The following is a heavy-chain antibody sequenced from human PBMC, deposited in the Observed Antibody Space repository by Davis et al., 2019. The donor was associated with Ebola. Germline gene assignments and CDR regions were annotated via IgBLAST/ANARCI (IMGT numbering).Heavy chain of an antibody. D-gene: IGHD1-26*01. J-gene: IGHJ6*02. V-gene: IGHV1-2*06. Sequence: AASVKVSCKASGYTFTGYYMHWVRQAPGHGLEWMGRINPNSGGTNYAQKFQGRVTMTRDTSTSTAYMELRSLRSDDTAVYYFARDARSVWELYYYGMDVWGQGTTVTVSS. CDR1: GYTFTGYY. CDR3: ARDARSVWELYYYGMDV. CDR2: INPNSGGT.